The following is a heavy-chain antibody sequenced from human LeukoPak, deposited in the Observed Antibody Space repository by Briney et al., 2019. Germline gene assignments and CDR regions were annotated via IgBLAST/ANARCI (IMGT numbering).Heavy chain of an antibody. J-gene: IGHJ4*02. CDR2: IYHSGST. Sequence: SETLSLTCAVSGYSISSGYYWGWIRQPPGKGLEWIGSIYHSGSTYYNPSLKSRVTISVDTSKYQFSLKLSSVTAADTAVYYCAGRPATYDYWGQGTLVTVSS. V-gene: IGHV4-38-2*01. D-gene: IGHD2-2*01. CDR3: AGRPATYDY. CDR1: GYSISSGYY.